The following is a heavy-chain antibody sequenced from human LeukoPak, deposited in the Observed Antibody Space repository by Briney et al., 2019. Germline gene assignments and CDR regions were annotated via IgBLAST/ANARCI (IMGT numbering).Heavy chain of an antibody. CDR2: ISGSGGST. J-gene: IGHJ4*02. D-gene: IGHD3-3*01. Sequence: GGSLRLSCAASGFTFSSYAMSWVRQAPGKGLEWVSAISGSGGSTYYADSVKGRFTISRDNAKNSLYLQMNSLRAEDTAVYYCARGGAYDFWSGYYPLDYFDYWGQGTLVTVSS. CDR1: GFTFSSYA. CDR3: ARGGAYDFWSGYYPLDYFDY. V-gene: IGHV3-23*01.